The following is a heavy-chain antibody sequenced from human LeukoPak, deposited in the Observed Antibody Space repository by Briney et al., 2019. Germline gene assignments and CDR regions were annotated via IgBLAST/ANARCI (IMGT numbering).Heavy chain of an antibody. CDR2: INHSGST. D-gene: IGHD6-6*01. J-gene: IGHJ4*02. CDR1: GGSFSGYY. V-gene: IGHV4-34*01. Sequence: SETLSLTCAVYGGSFSGYYWSWIRQPPGKGLEWIGEINHSGSTNYNPSLKSRVTISVDTSKNQFSLKLSSVTAADTAVYYCANRIAARLDYFDYWGQGTLVTVSS. CDR3: ANRIAARLDYFDY.